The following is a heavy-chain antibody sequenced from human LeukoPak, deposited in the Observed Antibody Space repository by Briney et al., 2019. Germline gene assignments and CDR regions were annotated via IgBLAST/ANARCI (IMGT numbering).Heavy chain of an antibody. CDR1: GGTFSSYA. D-gene: IGHD1-26*01. J-gene: IGHJ4*02. CDR3: ARGGENGYSGSYPHDY. V-gene: IGHV1-69*01. Sequence: SSVKVSCKASGGTFSSYAISWVRQAPGQGLEWMGGIIPIFGTANYAQKFQGRVTITADESTSTAYMELSSLRSEDTAVYYCARGGENGYSGSYPHDYWGQGTLVIVSS. CDR2: IIPIFGTA.